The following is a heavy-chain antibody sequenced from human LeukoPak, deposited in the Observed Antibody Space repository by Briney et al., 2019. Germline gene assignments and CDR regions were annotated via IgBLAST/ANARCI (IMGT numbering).Heavy chain of an antibody. V-gene: IGHV1-2*02. CDR1: GYTFTGYY. D-gene: IGHD1-26*01. J-gene: IGHJ3*02. CDR2: INPNSGGT. CDR3: ARARRIAGSYYFSDAFDI. Sequence: ASVKVSCKASGYTFTGYYMHWVRQAPGQGLEWMGWINPNSGGTNYAQKFQGRVTMTRDTSISTAYMELSRLRSDDTAVYYCARARRIAGSYYFSDAFDIWGQGTMVTVSS.